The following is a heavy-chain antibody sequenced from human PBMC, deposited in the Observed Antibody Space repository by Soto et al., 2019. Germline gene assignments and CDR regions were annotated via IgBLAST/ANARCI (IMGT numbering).Heavy chain of an antibody. CDR2: VYYRGRS. Sequence: SETLSLTCPVSGCSVRNSNSYWGWIRQSPGKGLEWIGSVYYRGRSYSKSSVKSRVTISVDTSKNQFSLNLNSVTASDTAVYFCVSQRASVLTQAYFDYWGPGALVTVSS. J-gene: IGHJ4*02. V-gene: IGHV4-39*01. CDR1: GCSVRNSNSY. CDR3: VSQRASVLTQAYFDY. D-gene: IGHD2-8*01.